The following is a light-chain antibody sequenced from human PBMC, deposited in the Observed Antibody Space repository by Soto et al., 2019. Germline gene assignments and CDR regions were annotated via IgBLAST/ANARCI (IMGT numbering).Light chain of an antibody. CDR2: AAS. Sequence: DIQITQSPSSLSASVGDTVTITCRASQNIKTFLNCSQQKPGKTTKLLICAASSLQSGVPSRFSGGGSGTDFTLSTSSLQPHDFATYSCHQSYGSPWTFGHGTQVQI. V-gene: IGKV1-39*01. J-gene: IGKJ1*01. CDR1: QNIKTF. CDR3: HQSYGSPWT.